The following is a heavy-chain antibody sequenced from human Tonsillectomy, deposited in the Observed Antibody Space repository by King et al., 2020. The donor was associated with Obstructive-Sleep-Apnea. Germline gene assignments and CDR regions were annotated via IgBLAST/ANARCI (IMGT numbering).Heavy chain of an antibody. CDR1: GGSISSNSYH. D-gene: IGHD4-17*01. J-gene: IGHJ3*02. CDR3: ARDHRTYGDWGYAFDI. CDR2: IYYNGSP. V-gene: IGHV4-39*07. Sequence: VQLQESGPRLVKPSETLSLICTVSGGSISSNSYHWGWIRQSPGKGPEWIGSIYYNGSPDHNPSLKSRVTISVDTSKNQFSLMLSSVTAADTAVYYCARDHRTYGDWGYAFDIWGQGTMVTVSS.